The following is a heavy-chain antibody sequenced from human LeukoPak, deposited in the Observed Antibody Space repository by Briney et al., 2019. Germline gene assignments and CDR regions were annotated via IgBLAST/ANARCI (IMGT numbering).Heavy chain of an antibody. J-gene: IGHJ3*01. V-gene: IGHV4-59*08. CDR2: IYYSGGT. Sequence: SETLSLTCTVSGASISSYYWSWIRQPPGKGQEWIGYIYYSGGTNYNPSLKSRVTISVDTSKNQFSLKLSSVTAADTAVYYCATLGYCSAGSCWGQGTMVTVSS. CDR3: ATLGYCSAGSC. CDR1: GASISSYY. D-gene: IGHD2-15*01.